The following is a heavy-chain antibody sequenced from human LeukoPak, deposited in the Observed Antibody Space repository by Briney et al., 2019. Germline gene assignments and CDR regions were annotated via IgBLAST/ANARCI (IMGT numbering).Heavy chain of an antibody. D-gene: IGHD1-26*01. Sequence: GGSLRLSCAASGFTFSSYAMSWVRQAPGKGLQWVSAISGSGGSTYYADSVKGRFTIPRDSSKNTLYLQMNSLRAEDTAVYYCAKARGVGATKGFDYWGQGTLVTVSS. CDR2: ISGSGGST. V-gene: IGHV3-23*01. CDR1: GFTFSSYA. J-gene: IGHJ4*02. CDR3: AKARGVGATKGFDY.